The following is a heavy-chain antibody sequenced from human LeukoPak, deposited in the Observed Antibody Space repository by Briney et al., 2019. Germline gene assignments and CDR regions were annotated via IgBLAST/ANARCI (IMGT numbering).Heavy chain of an antibody. CDR2: IYTSGST. CDR3: ARDLGCSGGSCYSTGLDY. CDR1: GGSISSGSYY. D-gene: IGHD2-15*01. V-gene: IGHV4-61*02. J-gene: IGHJ4*02. Sequence: SQTLSLTCTVSGGSISSGSYYWSWIRQPAGKGLEWIGRIYTSGSTNYNPSLKSRVTISVDTSKNQFSLKLSSVTAADTAVYYCARDLGCSGGSCYSTGLDYWGQGTLVTVSS.